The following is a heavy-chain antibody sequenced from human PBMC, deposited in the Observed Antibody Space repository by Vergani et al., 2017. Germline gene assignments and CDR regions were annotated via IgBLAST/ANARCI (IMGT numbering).Heavy chain of an antibody. CDR1: GYSISSGYY. CDR3: ASPPLGYCSSTSCYPGYYXMDV. J-gene: IGHJ6*03. V-gene: IGHV4-38-2*01. D-gene: IGHD2-2*01. Sequence: QVQLQESGPGLVKPSETLSLTCAVSGYSISSGYYWGWIRQPPGKGLGWIGSIYHSGSTYYNPSLKSRVTISVDTSKNQFSLKLSPVTAADTAVYYCASPPLGYCSSTSCYPGYYXMDVWGKGTTVTVSS. CDR2: IYHSGST.